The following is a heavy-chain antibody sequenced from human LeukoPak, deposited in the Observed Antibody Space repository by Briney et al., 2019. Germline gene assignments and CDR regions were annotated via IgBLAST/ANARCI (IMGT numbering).Heavy chain of an antibody. CDR1: GYTFTSYG. CDR3: ARNGVEDDTVTTHYYYYYGMDV. V-gene: IGHV1-3*01. Sequence: ASVKVSCKASGYTFTSYGISWVRQAPGQGLEWMGWINAGNGNTKYSQKFQGRVTITRDTSASTAYMELSSLRSEDTAVYYCARNGVEDDTVTTHYYYYYGMDVWGQGTTVTVSS. CDR2: INAGNGNT. J-gene: IGHJ6*02. D-gene: IGHD4-17*01.